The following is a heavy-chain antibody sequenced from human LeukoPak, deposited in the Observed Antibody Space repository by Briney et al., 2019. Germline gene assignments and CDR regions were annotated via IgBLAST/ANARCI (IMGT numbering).Heavy chain of an antibody. Sequence: PGGSLRLSCAASGFTFSNFGIHWVRQAPGKGLEGVAVISFDGSNKYYADSVKGRFTISRDNYRNTLYLQMNSLRAEDTAVYYCARGPLVSGAYCGGDCYSHFDYWGQGTLVTVSS. J-gene: IGHJ4*02. CDR1: GFTFSNFG. D-gene: IGHD2-21*02. CDR3: ARGPLVSGAYCGGDCYSHFDY. V-gene: IGHV3-30*03. CDR2: ISFDGSNK.